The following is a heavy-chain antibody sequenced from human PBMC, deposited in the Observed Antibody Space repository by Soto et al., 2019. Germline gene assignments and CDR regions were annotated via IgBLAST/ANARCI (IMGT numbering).Heavy chain of an antibody. CDR1: GWSFSDYY. D-gene: IGHD6-6*01. J-gene: IGHJ4*02. CDR3: ARGKNRIAARRSFDY. CDR2: INHSGST. V-gene: IGHV4-34*01. Sequence: PSETLSLTCAFYGWSFSDYYWTWIRQPPGKGLDWIGEINHSGSTNYNPSLKSRVTISVDTSKNQLSLELSSVTAADTAVYYCARGKNRIAARRSFDYWGQGTLVTVSS.